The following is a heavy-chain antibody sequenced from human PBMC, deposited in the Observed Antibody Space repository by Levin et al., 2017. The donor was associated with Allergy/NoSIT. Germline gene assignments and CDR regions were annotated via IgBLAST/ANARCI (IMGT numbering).Heavy chain of an antibody. CDR3: ASDKYSSSWTHYYYYGMDV. Sequence: ASVKVSCKASGGTFSSYAISWVRQAPGQGLEWMGGIIPIFGTANYAQKFQGRVTITADESTSTAYMELSSLRSEDTAVYYCASDKYSSSWTHYYYYGMDVWGQGTTVTVSS. D-gene: IGHD6-13*01. V-gene: IGHV1-69*13. CDR2: IIPIFGTA. CDR1: GGTFSSYA. J-gene: IGHJ6*02.